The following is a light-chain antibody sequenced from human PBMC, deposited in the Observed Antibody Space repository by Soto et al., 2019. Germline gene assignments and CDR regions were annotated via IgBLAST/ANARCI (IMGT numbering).Light chain of an antibody. Sequence: EIVLTQSPATLSLSPGERATLSCRASQSVSSFLAWYQQKPGQAPRLLIYDASNRATGIPARFSGSGSGTDLTLTISSLEPEDFAVYYWQQRSSWWTFGQGTKLEIK. CDR1: QSVSSF. CDR3: QQRSSWWT. J-gene: IGKJ1*01. V-gene: IGKV3-11*01. CDR2: DAS.